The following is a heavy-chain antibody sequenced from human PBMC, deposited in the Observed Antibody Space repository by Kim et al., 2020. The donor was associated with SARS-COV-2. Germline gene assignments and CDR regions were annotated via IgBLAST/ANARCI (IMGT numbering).Heavy chain of an antibody. CDR1: GDSISGSNFF. Sequence: SETLSLTCSVSGDSISGSNFFWGWVRQAPGRGLEWIASIYYNGNTFFNPSLKSRVSISVDVSANQISLGPYSVTAADTADYFCARHPTPLSTFYHWGQGT. D-gene: IGHD3-16*02. J-gene: IGHJ4*02. V-gene: IGHV4-39*01. CDR2: IYYNGNT. CDR3: ARHPTPLSTFYH.